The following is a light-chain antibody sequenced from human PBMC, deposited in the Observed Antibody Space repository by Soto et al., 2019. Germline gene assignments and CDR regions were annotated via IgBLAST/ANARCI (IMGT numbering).Light chain of an antibody. CDR2: GAS. CDR3: QQYVISVT. Sequence: EIVMTQSPATLSVSPGERATLSCRASQSVYSDLAWYQQKPGQAPRLLIYGASTRATGIPARFSGSGSGTEFALTISSLQSEDSAMYYCQQYVISVTFGQGTRLEI. V-gene: IGKV3-15*01. CDR1: QSVYSD. J-gene: IGKJ5*01.